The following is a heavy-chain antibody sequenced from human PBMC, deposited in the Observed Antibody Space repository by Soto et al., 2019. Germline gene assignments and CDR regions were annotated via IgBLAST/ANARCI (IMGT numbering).Heavy chain of an antibody. CDR2: INHSGST. Sequence: SETLSLTCAVYGGSFSGYYWSWIRQPPGKGLEWIGEINHSGSTNYNPSLKSRVTISVDTSKNQFSLKLSSVTAADTAVYYCARDPPYLGYCSSTSCFRTSGWFDPWGQGTLVTAPQ. CDR1: GGSFSGYY. J-gene: IGHJ5*02. D-gene: IGHD2-2*01. V-gene: IGHV4-34*01. CDR3: ARDPPYLGYCSSTSCFRTSGWFDP.